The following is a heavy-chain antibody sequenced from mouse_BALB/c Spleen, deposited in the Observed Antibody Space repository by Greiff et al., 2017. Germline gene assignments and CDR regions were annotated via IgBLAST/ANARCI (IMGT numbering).Heavy chain of an antibody. CDR2: ILPGSGST. CDR3: ARSYYGRAWFAY. Sequence: QVQLQQSGAELMKPGASVKISCKATGYTFSSYWIEWVKQRPGHGLEWIGEILPGSGSTNYNEKFKGKATLTVDTSSSTAYVDLSSLTSEDSAVYYCARSYYGRAWFAYWGQGTLVTVSA. D-gene: IGHD1-1*01. J-gene: IGHJ3*01. V-gene: IGHV1-9*01. CDR1: GYTFSSYW.